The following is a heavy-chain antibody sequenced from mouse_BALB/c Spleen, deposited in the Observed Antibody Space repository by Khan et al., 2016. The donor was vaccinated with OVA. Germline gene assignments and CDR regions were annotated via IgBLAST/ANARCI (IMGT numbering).Heavy chain of an antibody. Sequence: QVQLKESGPGLVAPSQSLSITCTVSGFSLTSYGVHWVRQPPGKGLEWLGVIWAGGSSNYNSALMSRLSISKDNSKSQVFLKMNNLQTDYTAMYYFARLEDIWGQGTTLTVSS. CDR1: GFSLTSYG. CDR3: ARLEDI. CDR2: IWAGGSS. D-gene: IGHD1-3*01. J-gene: IGHJ2*01. V-gene: IGHV2-9*02.